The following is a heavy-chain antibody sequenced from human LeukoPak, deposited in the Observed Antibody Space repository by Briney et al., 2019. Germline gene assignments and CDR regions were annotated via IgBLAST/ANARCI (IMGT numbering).Heavy chain of an antibody. CDR1: GSTFSSYA. CDR3: AELGITMIGGV. V-gene: IGHV3-23*01. Sequence: PGGSLRLSCAASGSTFSSYAMSWVRQAPGKGLEWVSAISGSGGSTHYADSVKGRFTISRDNAKNSLYLQMNSLRAEDTAVYYCAELGITMIGGVWGKGTTVTISS. J-gene: IGHJ6*04. D-gene: IGHD3-10*02. CDR2: ISGSGGST.